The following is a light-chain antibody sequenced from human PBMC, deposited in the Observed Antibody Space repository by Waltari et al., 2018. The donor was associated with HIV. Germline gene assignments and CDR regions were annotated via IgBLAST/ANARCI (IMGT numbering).Light chain of an antibody. CDR2: HND. V-gene: IGLV1-51*01. CDR1: SSNIGSHY. Sequence: QSVLTQSPSVSAAPGQKVTISCSGSSSNIGSHYVSWYQHLPGTAPKLLIYHNDDRPSGIPDRFSGSRSGTSASLDITGLQTGDEADYHCGTWDSSLSTVVFGGGTKLTVL. CDR3: GTWDSSLSTVV. J-gene: IGLJ3*02.